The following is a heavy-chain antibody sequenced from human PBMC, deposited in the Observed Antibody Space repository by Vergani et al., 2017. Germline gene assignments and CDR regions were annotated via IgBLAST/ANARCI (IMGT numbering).Heavy chain of an antibody. Sequence: QVQLHESGPGLVKPSETLSLTCTVSGDSISPYFWTWIRQPPGQGLEWIVRMYTSGHTIYNPSLESRVTMSVDTSKNQFSLQLSSVTAADTAVYYCARASHCINCYSEGPNGPGYYYMDVWGKGTTVTVSS. CDR3: ARASHCINCYSEGPNGPGYYYMDV. V-gene: IGHV4-4*07. CDR1: GDSISPYF. J-gene: IGHJ6*03. D-gene: IGHD2-21*01. CDR2: MYTSGHT.